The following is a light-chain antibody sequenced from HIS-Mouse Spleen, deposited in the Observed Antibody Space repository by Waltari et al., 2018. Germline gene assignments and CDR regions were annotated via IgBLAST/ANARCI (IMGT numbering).Light chain of an antibody. Sequence: QSVLTQPPSASGTPGQGVTISCSGRSSHLRRNYEYWYQQLPGTAPKLLIYRNNQRPSGVPDRFSGSKSGTSASLAISGLRSEDEADYYCAAWDDSLSGVVFGGGTKLTVL. J-gene: IGLJ2*01. CDR1: SSHLRRNY. V-gene: IGLV1-47*01. CDR2: RNN. CDR3: AAWDDSLSGVV.